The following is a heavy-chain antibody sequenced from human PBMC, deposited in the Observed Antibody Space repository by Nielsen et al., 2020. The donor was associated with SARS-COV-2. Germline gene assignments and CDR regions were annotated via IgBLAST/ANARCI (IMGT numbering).Heavy chain of an antibody. CDR3: ARGKGAGSIFGVVPSSGYYYGMDV. J-gene: IGHJ6*02. CDR1: GGTFSSYT. D-gene: IGHD3-3*02. Sequence: SVKVSCKASGGTFSSYTISWVRQAPGQGLEWMGRIIPILGIANYAQKFQGRVTITADKSTSTAYMELSSLRSEDTAVYYCARGKGAGSIFGVVPSSGYYYGMDVWGQGTTVTVSS. V-gene: IGHV1-69*02. CDR2: IIPILGIA.